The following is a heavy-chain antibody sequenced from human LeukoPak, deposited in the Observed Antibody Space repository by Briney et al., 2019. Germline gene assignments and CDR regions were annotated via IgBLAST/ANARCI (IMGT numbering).Heavy chain of an antibody. J-gene: IGHJ4*02. V-gene: IGHV4-34*01. CDR2: INHSGST. CDR3: ARGVKDIVVVPAAINDY. Sequence: SETLSLTCAVYGGSFSGYYWSWIRQPPGKRLEWIGEINHSGSTNYNPSLKSRVTISVDTSKNQFSLKLSSVTAADTAVYYCARGVKDIVVVPAAINDYWGQGTLVTVSS. D-gene: IGHD2-2*02. CDR1: GGSFSGYY.